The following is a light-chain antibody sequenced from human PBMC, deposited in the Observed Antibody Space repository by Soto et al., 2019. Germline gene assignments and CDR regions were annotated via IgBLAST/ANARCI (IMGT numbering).Light chain of an antibody. CDR3: QQLTRWPMT. CDR2: DGS. Sequence: DIALTQSPATLSVSPGERVTISCLASQNLHSFLNWYQQRPGQAPRPLIYDGSKRAAGVPDRISGDGSGTDYTLTISSLEPEDFAVYYCQQLTRWPMTFGQGTRLEIK. J-gene: IGKJ5*01. CDR1: QNLHSF. V-gene: IGKV3-11*01.